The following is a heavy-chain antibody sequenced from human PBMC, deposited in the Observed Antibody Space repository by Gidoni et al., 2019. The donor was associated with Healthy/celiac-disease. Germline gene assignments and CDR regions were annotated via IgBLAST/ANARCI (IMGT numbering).Heavy chain of an antibody. CDR2: MSGSGGST. J-gene: IGHJ2*01. V-gene: IGHV3-23*01. CDR3: AKDGDSYGNWYFDL. Sequence: VQLLESGGGLVQTGGSMRLSCAASGFTFSSYAMGWVRQAPGRELEWVSAMSGSGGSTYYADTVKGGFTISRDNSKNTLYLQMNILGAEDTAVYYCAKDGDSYGNWYFDLWGRGTLVTVSS. D-gene: IGHD5-18*01. CDR1: GFTFSSYA.